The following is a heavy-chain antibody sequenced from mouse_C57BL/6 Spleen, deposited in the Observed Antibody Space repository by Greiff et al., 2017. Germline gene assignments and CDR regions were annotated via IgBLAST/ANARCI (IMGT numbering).Heavy chain of an antibody. CDR2: IDPSGGYT. CDR3: AEVGGRGNLDY. Sequence: VQLQQSGAELAKPGASVKLSCKASGYTFTSYWMHWVKQRPGQGLEWIGEIDPSGGYTKYNQKFTDKATLTADKSSNTAYMQLSSLTYEDSAVXYNAEVGGRGNLDYWGQGTTVTVSS. V-gene: IGHV1-7*01. D-gene: IGHD1-1*02. J-gene: IGHJ2*01. CDR1: GYTFTSYW.